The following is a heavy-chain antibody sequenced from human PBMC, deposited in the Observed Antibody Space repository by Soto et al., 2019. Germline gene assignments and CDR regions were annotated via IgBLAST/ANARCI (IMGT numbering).Heavy chain of an antibody. Sequence: SEPLSLTCTVSGGSISSSSYYWGWIRQPPGTGLEWIGSIYYSGSTYYNPSLKSRVTISVDTSKNQFSLKLSSVTAADTAVYYCARPSDYDFGWFDPWGQGTLVTVSS. CDR1: GGSISSSSYY. CDR3: ARPSDYDFGWFDP. V-gene: IGHV4-39*01. D-gene: IGHD3-3*01. CDR2: IYYSGST. J-gene: IGHJ5*02.